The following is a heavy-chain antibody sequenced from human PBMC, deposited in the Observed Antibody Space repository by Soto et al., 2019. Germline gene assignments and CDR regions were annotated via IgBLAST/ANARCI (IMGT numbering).Heavy chain of an antibody. J-gene: IGHJ4*02. Sequence: EVQLVESGGGLVQPGGSLRLSCAASGFTFSSYWMHWVRQAPGKGLVWVSRINSDGSSTSYADSVKGRFTISRDNATNTLYLQMNSLRAEDTAVYYCARDPTYFYDSSGYYDYWGQGTLFTVSS. CDR1: GFTFSSYW. CDR2: INSDGSST. CDR3: ARDPTYFYDSSGYYDY. D-gene: IGHD3-22*01. V-gene: IGHV3-74*01.